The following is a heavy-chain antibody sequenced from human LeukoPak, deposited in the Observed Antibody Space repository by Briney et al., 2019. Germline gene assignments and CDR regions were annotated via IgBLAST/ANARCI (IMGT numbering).Heavy chain of an antibody. D-gene: IGHD6-6*01. CDR2: IGIAGDT. V-gene: IGHV3-13*01. CDR3: ARGYARREGYFDL. CDR1: GFTFSSYD. Sequence: GGSLRLSCAASGFTFSSYDIHWVRQATGKGLEWASAIGIAGDTYYLDSVKGRFTISRENAKNSLYLQMNSLRAGDTAVYHCARGYARREGYFDLWGRGTLVTVSS. J-gene: IGHJ2*01.